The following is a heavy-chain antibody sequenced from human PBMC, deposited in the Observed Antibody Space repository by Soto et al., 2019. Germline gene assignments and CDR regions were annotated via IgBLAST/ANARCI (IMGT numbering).Heavy chain of an antibody. Sequence: ASVKVSCKASGYTFTSYAMHWVRQAPGQRLEWMGWINAGNGNTKYSQKFQGRVTITRDTSASTAYMELSSLRSEDTAVYYCARILYYDFWSGYYYGMDVWGQGTTVTVS. CDR2: INAGNGNT. CDR3: ARILYYDFWSGYYYGMDV. CDR1: GYTFTSYA. J-gene: IGHJ6*02. D-gene: IGHD3-3*01. V-gene: IGHV1-3*01.